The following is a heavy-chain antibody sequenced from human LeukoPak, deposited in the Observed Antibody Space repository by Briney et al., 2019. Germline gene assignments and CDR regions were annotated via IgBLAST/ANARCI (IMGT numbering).Heavy chain of an antibody. CDR2: ISSSGSTI. J-gene: IGHJ6*03. D-gene: IGHD5-12*01. CDR3: ARVASGYAIYYYYMDV. V-gene: IGHV3-48*03. Sequence: PGGSLRLSCAASGFTFSSYEMNWVRQAPGKGLEWVSYISSSGSTIYYADSVKGRFTISRDNAKNSLYLQMNSLRAEDTAVYYCARVASGYAIYYYYMDVWGKGTTVTVSS. CDR1: GFTFSSYE.